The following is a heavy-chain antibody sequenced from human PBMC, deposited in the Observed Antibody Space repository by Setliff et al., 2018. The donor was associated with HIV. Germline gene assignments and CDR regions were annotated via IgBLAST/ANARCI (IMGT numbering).Heavy chain of an antibody. J-gene: IGHJ4*02. CDR3: GSWVGSHFDY. Sequence: GGSLRLSCAVSGFTFSSHVMNWVRQAPGKGLEWVSTINENGANTHYADSVKGRFTISRDNSKSTLYLQMNSLRAEDTAVYYCGSWVGSHFDYWGQGTLGTVSS. V-gene: IGHV3-23*01. D-gene: IGHD2-15*01. CDR1: GFTFSSHV. CDR2: INENGANT.